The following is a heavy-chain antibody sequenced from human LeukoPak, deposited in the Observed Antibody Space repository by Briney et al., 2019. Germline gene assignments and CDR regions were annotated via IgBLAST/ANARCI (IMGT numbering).Heavy chain of an antibody. V-gene: IGHV4-34*01. CDR2: INHSGST. CDR1: GGSFSGYY. Sequence: SETLSLTCAVYGGSFSGYYWSWIRQPPGKGLEWIGEINHSGSTNYNPSLKSRVTISVDTSKNQFSLKLSSVTAADTAVYYCAREEGLAVAGTLYYYYGMDVWGQGTTVTVSS. D-gene: IGHD6-19*01. J-gene: IGHJ6*02. CDR3: AREEGLAVAGTLYYYYGMDV.